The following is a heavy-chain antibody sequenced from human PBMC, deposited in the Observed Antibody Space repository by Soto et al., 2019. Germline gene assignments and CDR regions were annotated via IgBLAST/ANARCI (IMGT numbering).Heavy chain of an antibody. Sequence: QVQLVQSGAEVKKPGSSVKDACKASGGTYSSYAISWVRQAPVQGLEWMGGIIPIFGTANYAQKFQGRVTITADESTSTAYMELSSLSSEDTAVYYCARAFGGEPAPLWGQGTLVTVSS. D-gene: IGHD3-16*01. CDR2: IIPIFGTA. CDR1: GGTYSSYA. J-gene: IGHJ4*02. V-gene: IGHV1-69*12. CDR3: ARAFGGEPAPL.